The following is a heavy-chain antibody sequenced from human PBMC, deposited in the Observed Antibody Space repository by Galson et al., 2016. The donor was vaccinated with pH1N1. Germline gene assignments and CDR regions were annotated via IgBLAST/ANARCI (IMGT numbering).Heavy chain of an antibody. CDR3: ARDTSGHAPRPYGAFDI. J-gene: IGHJ3*02. V-gene: IGHV3-48*03. D-gene: IGHD3-10*01. Sequence: SLRLSCAASDFTFSSYEMSWVRQAPGKGLEWVAYISSSGSAIYYADSVEGRFTISRENAGNSLFLQMSSLRAEDAAVYYCARDTSGHAPRPYGAFDIWGQGTMATVSS. CDR1: DFTFSSYE. CDR2: ISSSGSAI.